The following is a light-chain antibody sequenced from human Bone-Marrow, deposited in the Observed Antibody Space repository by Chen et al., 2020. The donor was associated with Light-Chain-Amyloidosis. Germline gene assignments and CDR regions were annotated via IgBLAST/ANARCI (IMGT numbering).Light chain of an antibody. Sequence: QSVLTQPPSLSGAPGQRVTISCTGSNSHIGASYDVHWYQQLPGTAPQLLIYGNRNRPSGVPDRFSGSKSDTSASLAITVLQAEDEADYYCQSYDNSLSGNFVFGTVTKVTVL. CDR1: NSHIGASYD. V-gene: IGLV1-40*01. CDR2: GNR. CDR3: QSYDNSLSGNFV. J-gene: IGLJ1*01.